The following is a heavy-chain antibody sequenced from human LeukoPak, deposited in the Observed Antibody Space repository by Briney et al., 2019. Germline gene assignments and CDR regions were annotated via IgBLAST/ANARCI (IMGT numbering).Heavy chain of an antibody. J-gene: IGHJ4*02. CDR2: IESYSRII. Sequence: QPGGSLRLSCEASGFTFNTYSMNWVRQAPGKGLQWVSYIESYSRIIHYADSVKSRLTISRDDAKNSLFLQMNSLRAEDTAIYYCARQGPNGDLDFWGQGTLVTVSS. V-gene: IGHV3-48*01. CDR1: GFTFNTYS. D-gene: IGHD4-17*01. CDR3: ARQGPNGDLDF.